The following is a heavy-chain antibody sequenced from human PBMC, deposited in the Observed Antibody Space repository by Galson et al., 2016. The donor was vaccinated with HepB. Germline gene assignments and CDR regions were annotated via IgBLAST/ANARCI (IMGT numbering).Heavy chain of an antibody. V-gene: IGHV4-39*01. Sequence: SETLSLTCPVSGGSISSDNYYWGWIRQPPGKGLEWIVSVYYTGSTYYSPSLRSRVSISVDTSKNQFSLRLSSVTAADTAVYYCARRPMVRGDPFDYWGQGTQVAVSS. CDR3: ARRPMVRGDPFDY. CDR2: VYYTGST. CDR1: GGSISSDNYY. D-gene: IGHD3-10*01. J-gene: IGHJ4*02.